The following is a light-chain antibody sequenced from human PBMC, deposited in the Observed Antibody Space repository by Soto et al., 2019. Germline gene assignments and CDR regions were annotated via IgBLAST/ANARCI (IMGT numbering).Light chain of an antibody. CDR1: QSISNY. J-gene: IGKJ5*01. CDR2: DSS. CDR3: QQRGNWPPAIT. V-gene: IGKV3-11*01. Sequence: ELVLTQSPATLSLSPGERATLSCRASQSISNYVAWYQQRPGQAPRLLIYDSSNRAAGIPPRFSGGGSGTDFTLTIISLEPEDFAIYYCQQRGNWPPAITFGQGTRLEIK.